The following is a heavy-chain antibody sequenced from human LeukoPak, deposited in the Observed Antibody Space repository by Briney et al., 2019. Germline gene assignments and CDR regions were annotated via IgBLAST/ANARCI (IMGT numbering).Heavy chain of an antibody. CDR2: MNPNSGNT. Sequence: ASVKVSCKASGYTFTSYDINWVRQATGQGLESMGWMNPNSGNTGYAQKFQGRVTMTRNTSISTAYMELSSLRSEDTAVYYCARAGDYDSSGYYFYYYYGMDVWGQGTTVTVSS. J-gene: IGHJ6*02. D-gene: IGHD3-22*01. V-gene: IGHV1-8*01. CDR3: ARAGDYDSSGYYFYYYYGMDV. CDR1: GYTFTSYD.